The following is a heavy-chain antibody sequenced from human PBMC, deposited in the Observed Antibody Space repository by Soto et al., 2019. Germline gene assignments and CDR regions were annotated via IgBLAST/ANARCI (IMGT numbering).Heavy chain of an antibody. D-gene: IGHD6-13*01. CDR1: GFTFSNYA. V-gene: IGHV3-23*01. Sequence: GGSRRLSCAASGFTFSNYAMNWVRQAPGMGLEWVATISNTGGGTYYADSVRGRFTISRDISKNTLFLQISGLRVEDTAVFYCAKDRLAGNFAYWGQGTRVTVPS. CDR3: AKDRLAGNFAY. CDR2: ISNTGGGT. J-gene: IGHJ4*02.